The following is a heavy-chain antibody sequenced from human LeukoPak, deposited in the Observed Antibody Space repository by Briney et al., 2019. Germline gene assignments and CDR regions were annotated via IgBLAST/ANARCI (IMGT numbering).Heavy chain of an antibody. V-gene: IGHV1-2*02. CDR3: ARVYTVTKTFDAFDI. CDR1: GYTFTAYF. D-gene: IGHD4-17*01. Sequence: ASVTVSCKTSGYTFTAYFIHWLRQAPAQGLEGMGWIDPNSGGTVYAQKFQGRVTMTRDTSIGTAYMELSRLRSDDTAVYYCARVYTVTKTFDAFDIWGQGTIVTVSS. CDR2: IDPNSGGT. J-gene: IGHJ3*02.